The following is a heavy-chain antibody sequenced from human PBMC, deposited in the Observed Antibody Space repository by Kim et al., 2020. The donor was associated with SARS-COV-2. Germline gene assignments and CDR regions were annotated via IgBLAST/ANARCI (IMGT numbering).Heavy chain of an antibody. CDR3: ARGFIAYNPALDY. CDR2: IYPGDSDT. CDR1: GYSFTSYW. D-gene: IGHD1-1*01. Sequence: GESLKISCKGSGYSFTSYWIGWVRQMPGKGLEWMGIIYPGDSDTRYSPSFQGQVTISADKSISTAYLQCSSLKASDTAMYYCARGFIAYNPALDYWGQGTLVTVSS. V-gene: IGHV5-51*01. J-gene: IGHJ4*02.